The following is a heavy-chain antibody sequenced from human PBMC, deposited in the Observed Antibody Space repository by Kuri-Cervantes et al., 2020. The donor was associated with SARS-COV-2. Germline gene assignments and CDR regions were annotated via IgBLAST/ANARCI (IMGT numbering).Heavy chain of an antibody. Sequence: SETLSLTCAVYGGSFSDYYWSWIRQPPGKGLEWIGEINHSGSTNYNPSLKSRVTISVDTSKNQFSLKLSSVTAADTAVYYCARKAYYYDSREAFDIWGQGTMVTVSS. D-gene: IGHD3-22*01. J-gene: IGHJ3*02. CDR2: INHSGST. V-gene: IGHV4-34*01. CDR3: ARKAYYYDSREAFDI. CDR1: GGSFSDYY.